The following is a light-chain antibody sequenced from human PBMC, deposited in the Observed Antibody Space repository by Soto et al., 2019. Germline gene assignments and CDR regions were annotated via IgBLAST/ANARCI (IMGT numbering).Light chain of an antibody. CDR1: QTISSW. Sequence: DIQMTQSPSTLSGSVGDRVTITCRASQTISSWLAWYQQKPGKAPKLLIYKASTLKSGVPSRFSGSGSGTKFTLTISSLQPEDFATYFCQKLNAYPPWTFGQGTKVDIK. CDR3: QKLNAYPPWT. CDR2: KAS. V-gene: IGKV1-5*03. J-gene: IGKJ1*01.